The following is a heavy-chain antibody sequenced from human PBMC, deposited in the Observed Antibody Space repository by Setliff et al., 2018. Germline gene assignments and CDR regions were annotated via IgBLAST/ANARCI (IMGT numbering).Heavy chain of an antibody. V-gene: IGHV3-7*01. D-gene: IGHD3-10*01. CDR1: GLSYINDW. J-gene: IGHJ4*02. CDR2: INPHGSEK. Sequence: GGSLRLSCTASGLSYINDWVSGVRQAPGKVLEWLASINPHGSEKYYADSVKGRFTISRDNAKNSLSLQMNSLRTEDTAVYYCFGAGTCSYWGQGTLVTVSS. CDR3: FGAGTCSY.